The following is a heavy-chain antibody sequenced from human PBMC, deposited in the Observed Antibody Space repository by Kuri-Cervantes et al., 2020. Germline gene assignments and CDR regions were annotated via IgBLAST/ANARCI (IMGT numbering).Heavy chain of an antibody. V-gene: IGHV5-51*01. CDR2: IYPSDSDT. D-gene: IGHD6-19*01. Sequence: KVSCKGSGYSFTSYWIGWVRQMPGKGLEWMGIIYPSDSDTRYSPSFEGQVTISVDKSITTAYLQWSNLKASDTAMYYCARLMGPITVAGANYWGQGTLVTVSS. J-gene: IGHJ4*02. CDR1: GYSFTSYW. CDR3: ARLMGPITVAGANY.